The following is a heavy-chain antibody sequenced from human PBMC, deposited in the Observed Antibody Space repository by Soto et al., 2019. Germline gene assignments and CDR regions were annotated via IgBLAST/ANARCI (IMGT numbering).Heavy chain of an antibody. CDR3: ARATALADPFDY. Sequence: SETLSLTCAVYGGSFSGYYWSWIRQPPGKGLEWIGEINHSGGTNYNPSLKTRVTMSVDTSKSQFSLKLSSVTAADTAVYYCARATALADPFDYWGQGTLVTVSS. CDR1: GGSFSGYY. D-gene: IGHD6-19*01. V-gene: IGHV4-34*01. CDR2: INHSGGT. J-gene: IGHJ4*02.